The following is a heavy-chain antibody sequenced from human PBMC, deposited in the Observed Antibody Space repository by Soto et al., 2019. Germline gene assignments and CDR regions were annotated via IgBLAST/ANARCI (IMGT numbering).Heavy chain of an antibody. CDR3: TRDHITVTVYNFDY. CDR1: GYRLTAYG. D-gene: IGHD3-22*01. Sequence: ASVKVSCKASGYRLTAYGIAWVRQAPGQGLEWMGWINAYNGDTNYAQKFQDRVTMTTDASTSTAYMELRSLRSDDTAMYYCTRDHITVTVYNFDYWGKGTLVTVSS. CDR2: INAYNGDT. J-gene: IGHJ4*02. V-gene: IGHV1-18*01.